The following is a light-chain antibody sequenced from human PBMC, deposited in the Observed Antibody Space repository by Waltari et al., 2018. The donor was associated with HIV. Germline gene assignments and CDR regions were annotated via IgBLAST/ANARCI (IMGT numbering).Light chain of an antibody. Sequence: EIVLTHSPATLSLSPGERATLSCMASQSISNYLDWFQQKPGQAPRLLIYDASNRATGIPARFSGSGSGTDFALTISSLEPEDFAVYYCQQRSDWPLTFGGGTKVEIK. CDR2: DAS. J-gene: IGKJ4*01. CDR3: QQRSDWPLT. CDR1: QSISNY. V-gene: IGKV3-11*01.